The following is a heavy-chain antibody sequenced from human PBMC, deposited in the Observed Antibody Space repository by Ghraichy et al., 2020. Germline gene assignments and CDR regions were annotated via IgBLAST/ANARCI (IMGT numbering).Heavy chain of an antibody. CDR2: IYYSGST. CDR1: GGSVSSGSYY. Sequence: SETLSLTCTVSGGSVSSGSYYWSWIRQPPGKGLEWIGYIYYSGSTNYNPSLKSRVTISVDTSKNQFSLKLSSVTAADTAVYYCARDRGATAPWGQGTLVTVSS. D-gene: IGHD4/OR15-4a*01. V-gene: IGHV4-61*01. J-gene: IGHJ5*02. CDR3: ARDRGATAP.